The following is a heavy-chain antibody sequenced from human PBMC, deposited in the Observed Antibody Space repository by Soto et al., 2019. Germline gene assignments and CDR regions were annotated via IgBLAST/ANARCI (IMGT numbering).Heavy chain of an antibody. D-gene: IGHD3-22*01. J-gene: IGHJ6*02. CDR2: IIPVFGIV. CDR1: GGTLSNSA. Sequence: QLQLAQSGADVKKAGSSVKVSCKASGGTLSNSAFSWVRQAPGQGLEWMGGIIPVFGIVNYAQKFLDRVTITSNESTCTAYMELRSVRAEDTVVYFWATGRIVVVGSRAYYGMDVWGQGTTVTV. V-gene: IGHV1-69*19. CDR3: ATGRIVVVGSRAYYGMDV.